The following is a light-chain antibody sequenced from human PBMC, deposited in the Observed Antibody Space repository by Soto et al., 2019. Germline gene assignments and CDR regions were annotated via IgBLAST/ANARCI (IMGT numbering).Light chain of an antibody. Sequence: IVMTQSPATLSVSPGERATLSCRASPSVTNFLAWYQQKPGQAPRLLIYGAFNRATGIPARFSGSGSGTDFTLTISSLEPEDSAIYYCQQRNIWPPVTFGQGTRPEIK. V-gene: IGKV3-11*01. CDR2: GAF. CDR1: PSVTNF. CDR3: QQRNIWPPVT. J-gene: IGKJ5*01.